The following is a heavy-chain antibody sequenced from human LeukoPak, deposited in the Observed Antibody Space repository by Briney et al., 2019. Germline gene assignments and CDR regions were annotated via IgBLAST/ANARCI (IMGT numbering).Heavy chain of an antibody. CDR3: ARDGDCSGGSCYSLPIDY. CDR2: ISTSSSYI. CDR1: GFTFSSNS. Sequence: GGSLRLSCAASGFTFSSNSMSWVPQTPGKGLECISSISTSSSYIFYADSVKGRFTISRDNAKNSLYLQMNSLRAEDTAVYYCARDGDCSGGSCYSLPIDYWGQGTLVTVSS. J-gene: IGHJ4*02. D-gene: IGHD2-15*01. V-gene: IGHV3-21*01.